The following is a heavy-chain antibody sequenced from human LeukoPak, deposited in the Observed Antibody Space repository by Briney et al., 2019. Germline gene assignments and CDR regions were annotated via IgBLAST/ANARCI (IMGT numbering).Heavy chain of an antibody. CDR3: ARGYRVVVITNVFYFDY. V-gene: IGHV4-39*07. CDR1: GGSISSSSYY. J-gene: IGHJ4*02. Sequence: PSETLSLTCTVSGGSISSSSYYWGWIRQPPGKGLEWIGEINHSGSTNYNPSLKSRVTISVDTSKNQFSLKLSSVTAADTAVYYCARGYRVVVITNVFYFDYWGQGTLVTVSS. CDR2: INHSGST. D-gene: IGHD3-22*01.